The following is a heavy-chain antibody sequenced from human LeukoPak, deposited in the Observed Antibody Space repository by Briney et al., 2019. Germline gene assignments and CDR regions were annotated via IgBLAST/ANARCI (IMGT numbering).Heavy chain of an antibody. CDR2: ISSSGSTI. CDR1: GLTFSSYE. CDR3: ARVSLDYYDSSGYLSLDPAFDY. J-gene: IGHJ4*02. V-gene: IGHV3-48*03. D-gene: IGHD3-22*01. Sequence: GGSLRLSCAASGLTFSSYEMNWVRQAPGKGLEWVSYISSSGSTIYYADSVKGRFTISRDNAKKSLYLQMNSLRAEDTAIYYCARVSLDYYDSSGYLSLDPAFDYWGQGTLVTVSS.